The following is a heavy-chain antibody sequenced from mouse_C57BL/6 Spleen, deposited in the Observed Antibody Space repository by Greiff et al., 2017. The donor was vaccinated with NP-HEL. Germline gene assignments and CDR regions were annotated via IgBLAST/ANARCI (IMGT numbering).Heavy chain of an antibody. CDR2: IYPGDGDT. D-gene: IGHD1-1*01. J-gene: IGHJ2*01. CDR3: ARPLYGSSYYFDY. CDR1: GYAFSSSW. V-gene: IGHV1-82*01. Sequence: QVQLKESGPELVKPGASVKISCKASGYAFSSSWMNWVKQRPGKGLEWIGRIYPGDGDTNYNGKFKGKATLTADKSSSTAYMQLSSLTSEDSAVYFCARPLYGSSYYFDYWGQGTTLTVSS.